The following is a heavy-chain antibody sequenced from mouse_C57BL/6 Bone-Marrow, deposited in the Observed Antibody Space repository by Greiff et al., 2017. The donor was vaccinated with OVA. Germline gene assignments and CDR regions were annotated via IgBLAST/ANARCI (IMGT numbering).Heavy chain of an antibody. V-gene: IGHV1-81*01. Sequence: VQLVESGAELARPGASVKLSCKASGYTFTSYGISWVKQRTGQGLEWIGEIYPRSGNTYYNEKFKGKATLTADKSSSTAYMELRSLTSEDSAVYFCARERRTGTVFDYWGQGTTLTVSS. CDR2: IYPRSGNT. CDR3: ARERRTGTVFDY. CDR1: GYTFTSYG. J-gene: IGHJ2*01. D-gene: IGHD4-1*01.